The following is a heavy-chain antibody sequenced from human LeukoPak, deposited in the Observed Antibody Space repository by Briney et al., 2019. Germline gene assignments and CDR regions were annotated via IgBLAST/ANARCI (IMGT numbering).Heavy chain of an antibody. CDR2: INHSGST. J-gene: IGHJ4*02. D-gene: IGHD5-18*01. CDR3: ARGGKWIQLWCFDY. V-gene: IGHV4-34*01. Sequence: SETLSLTCTVSGGSISSYYWSWIRQPPGKGLEWIGEINHSGSTNYNPSLKSRVTISVDTSKNQFSLKLSSVTAADTAVYYCARGGKWIQLWCFDYWGQGTLVTVSS. CDR1: GGSISSYY.